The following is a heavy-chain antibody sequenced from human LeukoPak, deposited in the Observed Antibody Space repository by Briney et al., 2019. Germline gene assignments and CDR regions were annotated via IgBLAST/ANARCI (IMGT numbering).Heavy chain of an antibody. CDR2: INPNSGGT. V-gene: IGHV1-2*02. CDR3: ARDFVDTDMGYVGFGSAFDI. J-gene: IGHJ3*02. CDR1: GYTFSGYY. D-gene: IGHD5-18*01. Sequence: ASVKVSCKASGYTFSGYYVHWVRQAPGQGLEWMGWINPNSGGTNYAQKFQGRVTMTRDTSISTAYMELRRLGSDDTAVYYCARDFVDTDMGYVGFGSAFDIWGQGTIVTVSS.